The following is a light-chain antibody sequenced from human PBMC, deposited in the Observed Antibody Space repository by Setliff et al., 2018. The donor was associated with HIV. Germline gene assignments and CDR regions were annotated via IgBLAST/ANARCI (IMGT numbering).Light chain of an antibody. CDR1: SGDVGGYNY. CDR3: SSYAGNKGDV. CDR2: EVT. Sequence: QSVLAQPPFASGSPGQSVTISCTGTSGDVGGYNYVSWYQQYPGKAPKLLIHEVTKRPSGVPDRFSGSKSGNTASLTVSGLQAEDEADYYCSSYAGNKGDVFGTGTKVTVL. J-gene: IGLJ1*01. V-gene: IGLV2-8*01.